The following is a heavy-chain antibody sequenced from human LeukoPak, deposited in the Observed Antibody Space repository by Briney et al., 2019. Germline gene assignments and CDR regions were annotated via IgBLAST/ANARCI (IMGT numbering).Heavy chain of an antibody. CDR2: INPNSGGT. J-gene: IGHJ3*02. Sequence: GASVKVSCKASGYTFTGYYMHWVRQAPGQGLEWMGWINPNSGGTNYAQKFQGRVTMTRDTSISTAYMELSRLRSDGTAVYYCARDTNYDSSGEDAFDIWGQGTMVTVSS. CDR1: GYTFTGYY. CDR3: ARDTNYDSSGEDAFDI. D-gene: IGHD3-22*01. V-gene: IGHV1-2*02.